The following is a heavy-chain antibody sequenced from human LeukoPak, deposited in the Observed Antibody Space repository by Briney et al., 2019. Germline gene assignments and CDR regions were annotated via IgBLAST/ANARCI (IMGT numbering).Heavy chain of an antibody. CDR3: ARLSYYDFWSGYEGCFDY. J-gene: IGHJ4*02. V-gene: IGHV4-59*01. Sequence: SETLSLTCTVSGGSISSYYWSWIRQPPGKGLEWIGYIYCSGSTNYNPSLKSRVTISVDTSKNQFSLKLSSVTAADTAVYYCARLSYYDFWSGYEGCFDYWGQGTLVTVSS. CDR2: IYCSGST. D-gene: IGHD3-3*01. CDR1: GGSISSYY.